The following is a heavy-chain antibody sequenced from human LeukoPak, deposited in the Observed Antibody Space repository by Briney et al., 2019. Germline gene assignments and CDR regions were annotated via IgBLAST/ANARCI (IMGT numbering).Heavy chain of an antibody. D-gene: IGHD6-19*01. CDR2: ISSTSSLI. J-gene: IGHJ4*02. CDR1: GFTFSSFN. V-gene: IGHV3-21*01. Sequence: GGSLRLSCAASGFTFSSFNMNWVRQAPGKGLEWVSSISSTSSLIWYADSLKGRFTIPRDNAKNSLYLQMDSLRAEDTAVYYCARYNSGWNDYWGQGTLVTVSS. CDR3: ARYNSGWNDY.